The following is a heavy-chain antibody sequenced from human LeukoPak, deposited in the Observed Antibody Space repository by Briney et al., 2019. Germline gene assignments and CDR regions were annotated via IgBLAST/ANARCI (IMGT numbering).Heavy chain of an antibody. Sequence: SETLSLTCAVYGGSFSGYYWSWIRQPPGKGLEWIGSIYYSGSTYYNPSLKSRVTMSIDMSKNQFSLRLTSVTAADTAVYYCARVPPDYNDLHDALDLWGQGTVVTVSS. D-gene: IGHD4-17*01. J-gene: IGHJ3*01. CDR2: IYYSGST. V-gene: IGHV4-34*01. CDR3: ARVPPDYNDLHDALDL. CDR1: GGSFSGYY.